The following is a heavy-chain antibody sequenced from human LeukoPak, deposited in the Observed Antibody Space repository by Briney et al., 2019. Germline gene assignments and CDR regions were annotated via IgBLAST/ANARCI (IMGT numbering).Heavy chain of an antibody. CDR2: ISGGGGST. Sequence: SGGSLRLSCAASAFTFSSYAMSWVRQAPGKGLEWVSVISGGGGSTFYADSVKGRFTISRDNSKNTLYLQMNSLRAEDTAIYYCARGVSSGLYYFDYWGQGTPVTVSS. CDR1: AFTFSSYA. V-gene: IGHV3-23*01. J-gene: IGHJ4*02. CDR3: ARGVSSGLYYFDY. D-gene: IGHD6-19*01.